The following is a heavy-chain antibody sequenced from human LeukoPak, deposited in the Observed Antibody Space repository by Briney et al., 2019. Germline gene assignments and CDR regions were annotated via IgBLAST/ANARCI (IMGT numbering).Heavy chain of an antibody. V-gene: IGHV4-38-2*02. Sequence: SETLSLTCTVSGYSISSGYYWGWIRPPPGKGLEWIGSIYHSGSTYYNPSLKSRVTISVDTSKNQFSLKLSSVTAADTAVYYCARDEGDGYSPGAFDIWGQGTMVTVSS. CDR3: ARDEGDGYSPGAFDI. D-gene: IGHD5-24*01. CDR2: IYHSGST. CDR1: GYSISSGYY. J-gene: IGHJ3*02.